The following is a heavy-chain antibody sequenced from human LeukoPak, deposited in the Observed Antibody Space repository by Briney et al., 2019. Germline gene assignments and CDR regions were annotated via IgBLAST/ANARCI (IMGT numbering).Heavy chain of an antibody. V-gene: IGHV3-15*01. J-gene: IGHJ4*02. CDR2: IKSKTDGGTT. CDR1: GFTFSNAW. CDR3: TPNIVVVTAIPLDY. Sequence: GGSLRLSCAASGFTFSNAWMSWVRQAPGKGLEWVGGIKSKTDGGTTDYAAPVKGRFTISRDDSKNTLYLQMNSLKTEDTAVYYCTPNIVVVTAIPLDYWGQGTLVTVSS. D-gene: IGHD2-21*02.